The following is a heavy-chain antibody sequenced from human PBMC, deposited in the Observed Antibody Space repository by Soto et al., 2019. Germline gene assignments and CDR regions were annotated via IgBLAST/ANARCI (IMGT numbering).Heavy chain of an antibody. V-gene: IGHV2-5*02. CDR2: IYWDDDK. CDR3: AHSAEAIIDYGGTHSDYYYYGMDV. CDR1: GFSLSTSGVG. J-gene: IGHJ6*02. Sequence: QITLKESGPTLVKPTQTLTLTCTFSGFSLSTSGVGVGWIRQPPGKALEWLALIYWDDDKRYSPSLKSRLTITKDTSKNQVVLTMTNMDPVDTATYYCAHSAEAIIDYGGTHSDYYYYGMDVWGQGTTVTVSS. D-gene: IGHD4-17*01.